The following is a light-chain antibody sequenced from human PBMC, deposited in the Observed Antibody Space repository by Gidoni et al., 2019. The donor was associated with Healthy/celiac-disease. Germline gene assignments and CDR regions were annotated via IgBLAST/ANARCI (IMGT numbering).Light chain of an antibody. CDR3: NSRDSSGNHWV. J-gene: IGLJ3*02. Sequence: SSELTQDPAVSVAFGQTVRITCQGDSLRSYYASWYQQKPGQAPVLVIYGKNNRPPGIPDRFSGSSSGNTASLTITGAQAEDEADYYCNSRDSSGNHWVFGGGTKLTVL. CDR1: SLRSYY. V-gene: IGLV3-19*01. CDR2: GKN.